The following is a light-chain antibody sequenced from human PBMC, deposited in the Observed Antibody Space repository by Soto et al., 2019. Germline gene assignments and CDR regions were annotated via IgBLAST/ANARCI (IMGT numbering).Light chain of an antibody. CDR1: SSDVGGYNY. J-gene: IGLJ2*01. CDR2: EVS. V-gene: IGLV2-14*01. Sequence: QSALTQPASVSGSPGQSITISCTGNSSDVGGYNYVSWYQQHPGKAPKLMIYEVSNRPSGVSNRFSGSKSGNTASLPISGLQAEDEADYYCSSYTSSTTLVVFGGGTKLPVL. CDR3: SSYTSSTTLVV.